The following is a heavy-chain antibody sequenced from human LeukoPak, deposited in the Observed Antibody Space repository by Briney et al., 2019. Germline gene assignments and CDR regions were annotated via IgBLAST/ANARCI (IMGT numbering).Heavy chain of an antibody. CDR2: IYSGGST. CDR1: GFTVSSNY. D-gene: IGHD5-24*01. V-gene: IGHV3-53*01. J-gene: IGHJ4*02. Sequence: GGSLRLSCAASGFTVSSNYMSWVRQAPGKGLEWVSVIYSGGSTYYADSVKGRFSISRDNSKNTLYLQMNSLRAEDTAIYYCAKRWRWLQPYFDYWGQGTLVTVSS. CDR3: AKRWRWLQPYFDY.